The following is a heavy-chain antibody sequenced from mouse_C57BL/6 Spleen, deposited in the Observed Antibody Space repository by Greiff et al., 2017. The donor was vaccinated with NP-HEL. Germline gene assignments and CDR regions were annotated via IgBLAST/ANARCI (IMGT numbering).Heavy chain of an antibody. CDR3: AREPGGY. J-gene: IGHJ2*01. CDR1: GYAFSSSW. Sequence: QVQLKESGPELVKPGASVKISCKASGYAFSSSWMNWVKQRPGKGLEWIGRIYPGDGDTNYNGKFKGKATLTADKSSSTAYMQLSSLTSEDSAVYFCAREPGGYWGQGTTLTVSS. V-gene: IGHV1-82*01. CDR2: IYPGDGDT.